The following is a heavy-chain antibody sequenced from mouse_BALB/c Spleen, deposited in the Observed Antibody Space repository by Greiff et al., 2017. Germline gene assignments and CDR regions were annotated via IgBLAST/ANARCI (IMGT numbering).Heavy chain of an antibody. Sequence: EVKLVESGGGLVKPGGSLKLSCAASGFTFSSYAMSWVRQTPEKRLEWVASISSGGSTYYPDSVKGRFTISRGNARNILYLQMSSLRAVDTAMYYCARGLGWGSMDYWGQGTSVTVSS. D-gene: IGHD2-10*02. CDR2: ISSGGST. CDR3: ARGLGWGSMDY. CDR1: GFTFSSYA. J-gene: IGHJ4*01. V-gene: IGHV5-6-5*01.